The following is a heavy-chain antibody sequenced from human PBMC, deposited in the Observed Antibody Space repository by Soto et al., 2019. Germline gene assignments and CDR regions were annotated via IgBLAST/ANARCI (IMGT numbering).Heavy chain of an antibody. Sequence: PGGSLRLSCAASGFTFSSYSMNWVRQAPGKGLEWVSSISSSSSYIYYADSVKGRFTISRDNAKNSLYLQMNSLRAEDTAVYYCARDVYYYDSSGQKGGYYFDYWGQGTLVTVSS. CDR3: ARDVYYYDSSGQKGGYYFDY. CDR1: GFTFSSYS. J-gene: IGHJ4*02. D-gene: IGHD3-22*01. CDR2: ISSSSSYI. V-gene: IGHV3-21*01.